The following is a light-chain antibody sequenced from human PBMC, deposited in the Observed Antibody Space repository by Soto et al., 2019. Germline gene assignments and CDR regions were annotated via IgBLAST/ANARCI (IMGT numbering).Light chain of an antibody. V-gene: IGKV3-20*01. J-gene: IGKJ4*01. CDR1: QSSRNNY. CDR2: GVS. CDR3: QQYDSTPGFT. Sequence: EVVLTQSPGTLSLSPGERATLSCRASQSSRNNYLAWYQQRPGQAPRLLIYGVSRRASDIPDRFSGSWSEADFNHTISRLEPEDSGVYYCQQYDSTPGFTFGGGTKVEIK.